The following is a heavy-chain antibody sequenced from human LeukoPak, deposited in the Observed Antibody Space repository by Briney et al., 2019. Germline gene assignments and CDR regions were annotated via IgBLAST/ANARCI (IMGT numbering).Heavy chain of an antibody. CDR1: GFTFSAYA. J-gene: IGHJ4*02. CDR3: AMRAGY. V-gene: IGHV3-23*01. Sequence: GGSLRLSCAASGFTFSAYAMCWVRQAPGKGLEWVSGISGSGGGTYYADSVKGRFTISRDNSKNTLYLQLNSLRAEDTAEYYCAMRAGYWGQGTLVTVSS. CDR2: ISGSGGGT. D-gene: IGHD3-10*01.